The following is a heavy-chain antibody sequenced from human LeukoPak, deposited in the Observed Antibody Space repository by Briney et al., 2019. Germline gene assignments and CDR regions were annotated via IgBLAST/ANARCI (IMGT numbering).Heavy chain of an antibody. Sequence: GGSLRLSCAASGFTVSSNFMNWVRQAPGNGLEWVSIIYSGGSTYYADSVKGRFTISRDNAKNSLYLQMNSLRAEDTAVYYCARDASGYGYDYWGQGTLVTVSS. CDR3: ARDASGYGYDY. D-gene: IGHD5-12*01. CDR1: GFTVSSNF. CDR2: IYSGGST. V-gene: IGHV3-53*01. J-gene: IGHJ4*02.